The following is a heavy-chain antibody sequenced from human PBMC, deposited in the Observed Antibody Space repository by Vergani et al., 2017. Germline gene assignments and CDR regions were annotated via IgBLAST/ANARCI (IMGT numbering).Heavy chain of an antibody. J-gene: IGHJ5*02. Sequence: QLQLQESGPGLVKPSATMSLTCSVSGASIRSSNYYWGWIRQPPGKGLEWIASIYYSGSTYYNPYLKSRVTISVDTSKNQFSLKLSSVTAADTAVYFCARHSTEEWLVKLGWIDPWGQGILVTVSS. CDR3: ARHSTEEWLVKLGWIDP. CDR1: GASIRSSNYY. CDR2: IYYSGST. V-gene: IGHV4-39*01. D-gene: IGHD6-19*01.